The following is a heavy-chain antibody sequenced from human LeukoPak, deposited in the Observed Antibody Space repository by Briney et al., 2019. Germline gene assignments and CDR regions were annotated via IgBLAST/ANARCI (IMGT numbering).Heavy chain of an antibody. V-gene: IGHV1-46*01. CDR3: AKSGYHRFDY. J-gene: IGHJ4*02. CDR1: GYTFTSHY. D-gene: IGHD5-12*01. Sequence: GASVKVSCKASGYTFTSHYIHWVRQALGQGLEWMRMIIPSDGSTSYAQTFQGRVTMTRDTSTSTVYMEVSSLRTEDTAVYYCAKSGYHRFDYWGQGTLVTVSS. CDR2: IIPSDGST.